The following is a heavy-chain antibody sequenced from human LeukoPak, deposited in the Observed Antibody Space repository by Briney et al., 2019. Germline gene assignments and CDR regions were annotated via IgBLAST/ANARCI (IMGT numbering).Heavy chain of an antibody. CDR2: INAANGNS. CDR1: GYTFNNFA. V-gene: IGHV1-3*01. Sequence: ASVKLSCKASGYTFNNFAIHWVRQAPGQSLEWMGWINAANGNSVYSEKLQGRVTMTRDTSTSTVYMELSSLRSEDTAVYYCARAPPYCSGGSCYSYYYYGMDVWGQGTTVTVSS. D-gene: IGHD2-15*01. J-gene: IGHJ6*02. CDR3: ARAPPYCSGGSCYSYYYYGMDV.